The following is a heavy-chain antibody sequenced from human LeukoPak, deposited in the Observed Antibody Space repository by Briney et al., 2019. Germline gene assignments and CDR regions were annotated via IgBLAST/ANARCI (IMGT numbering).Heavy chain of an antibody. V-gene: IGHV4-31*03. CDR3: ARERRWLQYFDY. CDR2: IYYSGST. J-gene: IGHJ4*02. Sequence: SETLSLTCTVSGGSISSGGYYWSWIRQHPGKALEWIGYIYYSGSTYYNPSLKSRVTISVDTSKNQFSLKLSSVTAADTAVYYCARERRWLQYFDYWGQGTLVTVSS. D-gene: IGHD5-18*01. CDR1: GGSISSGGYY.